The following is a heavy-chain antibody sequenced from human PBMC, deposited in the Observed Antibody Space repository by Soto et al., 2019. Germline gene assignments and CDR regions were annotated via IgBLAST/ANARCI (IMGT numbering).Heavy chain of an antibody. CDR3: AKALEEYSSSAADY. Sequence: EVQLLESGGGLVQPGGSLRLSCAASGFTFSSYAMSWVRQAPGKGLEWVSAISGSGGSTYYADSVKGRFTISRDKSKNTLYLQMNSLRAEDTAVYYCAKALEEYSSSAADYWGQGTLVTVSS. D-gene: IGHD6-6*01. CDR1: GFTFSSYA. J-gene: IGHJ4*02. V-gene: IGHV3-23*01. CDR2: ISGSGGST.